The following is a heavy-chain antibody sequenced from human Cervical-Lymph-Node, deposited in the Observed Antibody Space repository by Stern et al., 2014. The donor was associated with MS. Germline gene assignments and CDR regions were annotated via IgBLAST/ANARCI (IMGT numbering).Heavy chain of an antibody. CDR3: ARGSRGSCSSTSCYDDP. V-gene: IGHV3-11*01. D-gene: IGHD2-2*01. CDR1: GFTFSDYY. Sequence: VHLVESGGGLVKPGGSLRLSCAVSGFTFSDYYMNWIRQAPGKGLEWVSFIGNSGSSKYYADSVKGRFTISRDNGKNSLYLQMNSLRAEDTAVYYCARGSRGSCSSTSCYDDPWGQGTLVTVSS. CDR2: IGNSGSSK. J-gene: IGHJ5*02.